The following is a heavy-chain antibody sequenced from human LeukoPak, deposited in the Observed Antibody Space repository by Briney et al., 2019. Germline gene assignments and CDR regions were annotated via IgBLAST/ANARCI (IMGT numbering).Heavy chain of an antibody. CDR3: ARGPRRFLEWLSSPY. CDR2: ISWNSGSI. D-gene: IGHD3-3*01. Sequence: GRSLRLSCAASGFTFDDYAMHWVRQAPGKGLEWVSGISWNSGSIGYADSVKGRFTISRDNAKNSLYLQMNSLRAEDTAVYYCARGPRRFLEWLSSPYWGQGTLVTVSS. CDR1: GFTFDDYA. V-gene: IGHV3-9*01. J-gene: IGHJ4*02.